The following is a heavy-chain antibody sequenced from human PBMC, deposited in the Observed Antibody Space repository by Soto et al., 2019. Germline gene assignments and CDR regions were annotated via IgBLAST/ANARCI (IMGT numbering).Heavy chain of an antibody. CDR3: ARATYYYDSSGSWYGMDV. J-gene: IGHJ6*02. D-gene: IGHD3-22*01. CDR1: GYTFTGYY. CDR2: INPNSGGT. V-gene: IGHV1-2*04. Sequence: GASVKVSCKASGYTFTGYYMHWVRQAPGQGLEWMGWINPNSGGTNYAQKFQGWVTMTRDTSISTAYMELSRLRSDDTAVYYCARATYYYDSSGSWYGMDVWGQGTKVTVS.